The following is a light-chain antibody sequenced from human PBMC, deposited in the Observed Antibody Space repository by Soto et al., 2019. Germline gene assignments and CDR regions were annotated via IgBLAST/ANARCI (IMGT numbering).Light chain of an antibody. J-gene: IGLJ1*01. CDR2: EVS. CDR1: SSDIGAYNY. V-gene: IGLV2-14*01. Sequence: QSVLTQPASVSGSPGQSITISCTGTSSDIGAYNYVSWYQQHPGKAPKLIIYEVSNRPSGVSDRFSGSKSGNTASLTISGLQAEDEADYYCSSHTSSSTLYVFGTGTKVTVL. CDR3: SSHTSSSTLYV.